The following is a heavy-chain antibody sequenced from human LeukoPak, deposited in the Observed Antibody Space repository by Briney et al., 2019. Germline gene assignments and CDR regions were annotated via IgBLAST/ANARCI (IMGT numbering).Heavy chain of an antibody. J-gene: IGHJ6*02. Sequence: ASVKVSCKASGYTFTSYDINWVRQATGQGLEWMGWMNPNSGNTGYAQKFQGRVAMARNTSISTAYMELSSLRSEDTAVYYCARDHDYGDSYYYGMDVWGQGTTVTVSS. V-gene: IGHV1-8*01. CDR1: GYTFTSYD. CDR3: ARDHDYGDSYYYGMDV. CDR2: MNPNSGNT. D-gene: IGHD4-17*01.